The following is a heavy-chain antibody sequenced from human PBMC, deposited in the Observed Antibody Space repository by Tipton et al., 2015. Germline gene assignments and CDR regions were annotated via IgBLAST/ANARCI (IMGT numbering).Heavy chain of an antibody. J-gene: IGHJ6*02. CDR1: GGSVSSDIYY. CDR2: SYYSGST. V-gene: IGHV4-61*01. Sequence: TLSLTCTVSGGSVSSDIYYWSWIRQPPGKGLEWIGYSYYSGSTNYNPSLKSRVTISVDTSKNQFSLKLTSVTAADTAVYYCARDRETKCVGGSCYFDQNYYGMDVWGQGTTVTVSS. CDR3: ARDRETKCVGGSCYFDQNYYGMDV. D-gene: IGHD2-15*01.